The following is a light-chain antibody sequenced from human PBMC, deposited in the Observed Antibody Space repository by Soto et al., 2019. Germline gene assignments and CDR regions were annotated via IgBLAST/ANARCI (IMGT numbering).Light chain of an antibody. V-gene: IGLV2-14*01. CDR1: SSDVGGYNY. J-gene: IGLJ1*01. CDR3: SSYTSSSRYV. Sequence: QSALTQPASVSGCPGQSITISCTGTSSDVGGYNYVSWYQQHPGKAPKLMIYDVSNRPSGVSNRFSGSKSGNTASLTFSGLQSEDEADYYCSSYTSSSRYVFGTGTKVTVL. CDR2: DVS.